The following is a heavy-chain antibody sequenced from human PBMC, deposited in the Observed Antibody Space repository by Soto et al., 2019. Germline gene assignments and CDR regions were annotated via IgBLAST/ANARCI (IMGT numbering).Heavy chain of an antibody. CDR2: IYTSGST. CDR1: GGSFSSYY. CDR3: ARDRGATVTTDNGYWFDP. J-gene: IGHJ5*02. D-gene: IGHD4-17*01. Sequence: SETLSLTCTVSGGSFSSYYWSWIRQPAGKGLEWIGRIYTSGSTNYNPSLKSRVTMSVDTSKNQFSLKLSYVTAADTAVYYCARDRGATVTTDNGYWFDPWGQGTLVNVSS. V-gene: IGHV4-4*07.